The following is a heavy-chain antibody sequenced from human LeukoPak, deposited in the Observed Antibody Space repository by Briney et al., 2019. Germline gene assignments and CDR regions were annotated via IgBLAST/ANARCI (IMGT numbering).Heavy chain of an antibody. CDR1: GSSMISDYY. CDR3: ANYGVVLATYGSPSPFLY. CDR2: ISDSGSA. J-gene: IGHJ4*02. Sequence: SEPLSLPCPVSGSSMISDYYWGWIRQPPGKGLEWIGSISDSGSAYYNPSLKSRVVISVEPSRKQFSLKVTSVTAADTAVYYCANYGVVLATYGSPSPFLYWGQGKGVLVSS. D-gene: IGHD3-16*01. V-gene: IGHV4-38-2*01.